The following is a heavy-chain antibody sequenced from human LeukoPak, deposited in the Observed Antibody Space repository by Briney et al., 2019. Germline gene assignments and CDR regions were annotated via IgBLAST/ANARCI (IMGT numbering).Heavy chain of an antibody. J-gene: IGHJ4*02. CDR3: AREDRSCYYY. Sequence: GGSLRLSCAASGFPFSSYWMAWVRQAPGKGLEWVASIKQDGSEKYYVDTVKGRFTISKDNSKNSLYLQMSSLRAEDTAMYYCAREDRSCYYYWGQGTLVTVSS. V-gene: IGHV3-7*03. CDR1: GFPFSSYW. D-gene: IGHD2-15*01. CDR2: IKQDGSEK.